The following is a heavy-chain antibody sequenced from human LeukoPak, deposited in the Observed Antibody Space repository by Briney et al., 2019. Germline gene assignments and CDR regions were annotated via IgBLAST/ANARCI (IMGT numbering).Heavy chain of an antibody. CDR2: IYTSGST. D-gene: IGHD5-18*01. Sequence: KPSQTLSLTCTVSGGSISSGSYYWSWIRQPAGKGLEWIGRIYTSGSTNYNPSLKSRVTISVDTSKNQFSLKLSSVTAADTAVYYCAREGRGGPAMLKADYWGQGTLVTVSS. V-gene: IGHV4-61*02. CDR1: GGSISSGSYY. CDR3: AREGRGGPAMLKADY. J-gene: IGHJ4*02.